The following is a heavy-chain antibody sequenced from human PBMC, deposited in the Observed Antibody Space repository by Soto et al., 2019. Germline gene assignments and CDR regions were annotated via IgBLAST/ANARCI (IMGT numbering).Heavy chain of an antibody. CDR1: GFTFSSNA. D-gene: IGHD3-3*01. CDR2: ISGSDGST. V-gene: IGHV3-23*01. J-gene: IGHJ4*02. Sequence: EVQLLESGGGLVQPGGSLRLSCAASGFTFSSNAMSWVRQAPGKGLEWVSTISGSDGSTYYADSVKGRVTISRDNSKNTLYLQMNSLRAEDTAVYYCAKVPFSPWSGFPGFDYWGQGTLVTVSS. CDR3: AKVPFSPWSGFPGFDY.